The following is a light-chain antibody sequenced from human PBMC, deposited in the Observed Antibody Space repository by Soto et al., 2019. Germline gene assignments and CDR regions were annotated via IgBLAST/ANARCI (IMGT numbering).Light chain of an antibody. V-gene: IGLV2-11*01. CDR2: DVS. CDR3: CTKAGRCSVV. Sequence: QSALTQPRSVSGAPGQSVTISCTGTSSDVGGDNDVSWYQQHPGKAPKVMIYDVSKRPSGVPDRFSGSKSGNPASLTISGLQAVGEANYYSCTKAGRCSVVFGGGTKLTVL. J-gene: IGLJ2*01. CDR1: SSDVGGDND.